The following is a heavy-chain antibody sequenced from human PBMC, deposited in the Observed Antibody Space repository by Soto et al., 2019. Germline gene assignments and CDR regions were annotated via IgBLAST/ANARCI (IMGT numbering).Heavy chain of an antibody. CDR2: NNHRGST. CDR1: GGSFSEFY. V-gene: IGHV4-34*01. J-gene: IGHJ4*02. Sequence: SETLSLTCAVYGGSFSEFYWTWIRQPPGKGLEWIGQNNHRGSTNYNPSLKSRVTISGDTSKNQFSLKLSSVTAADTAVYYCVRGTSVVTPSLDYWGQGTLVTVSS. CDR3: VRGTSVVTPSLDY. D-gene: IGHD2-21*02.